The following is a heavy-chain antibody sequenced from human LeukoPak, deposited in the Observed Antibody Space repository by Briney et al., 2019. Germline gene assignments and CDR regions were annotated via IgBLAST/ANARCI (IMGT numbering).Heavy chain of an antibody. V-gene: IGHV4-39*01. J-gene: IGHJ4*02. Sequence: SETLSLTCTVSGGSISSSSYYWGWIRQPPGKGLEWIGSIYYSGSTYYNPSLKSRVTISVDTSKNQFSLKLSSVTAADTAVYYCAGPFWDPRSQTYYFDYWGQGTLVTVSS. CDR2: IYYSGST. D-gene: IGHD1-26*01. CDR1: GGSISSSSYY. CDR3: AGPFWDPRSQTYYFDY.